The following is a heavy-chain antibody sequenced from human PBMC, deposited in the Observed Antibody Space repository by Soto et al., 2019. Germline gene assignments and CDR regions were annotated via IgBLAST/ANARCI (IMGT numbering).Heavy chain of an antibody. CDR2: IYPDDSET. J-gene: IGHJ4*02. V-gene: IGHV5-51*01. CDR1: GYSFTRYW. Sequence: GEAPKISCKGSGYSFTRYWNRWVRQNAGKGLEWMAIIYPDDSETRYSPSFEGQVIISADKSTRTTYLQWSSLKASDTAMYYCARSSYSSNWFYFDHWGQGTLVTVSS. CDR3: ARSSYSSNWFYFDH. D-gene: IGHD6-13*01.